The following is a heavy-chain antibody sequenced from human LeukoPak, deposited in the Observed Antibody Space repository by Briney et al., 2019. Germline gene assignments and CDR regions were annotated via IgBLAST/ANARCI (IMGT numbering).Heavy chain of an antibody. J-gene: IGHJ4*02. D-gene: IGHD2-15*01. CDR3: ARGGYCSGGSCYPGPPDY. V-gene: IGHV4-28*01. CDR2: IYYSGST. Sequence: PSETLSLTCAVSGYSISSSNWWGWIRQPPGKGLEWIGHIYYSGSTYYNPSLKSRVTMSVDTSKNQFSLKLSSVTAVDTAVYYCARGGYCSGGSCYPGPPDYWGQGTLVTVSS. CDR1: GYSISSSNW.